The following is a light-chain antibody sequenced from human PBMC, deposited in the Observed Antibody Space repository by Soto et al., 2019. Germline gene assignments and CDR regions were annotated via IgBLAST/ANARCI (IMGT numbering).Light chain of an antibody. Sequence: QSVLTQPRSVSGSPGQSVTISCTGTSSDVGGYNYVSWYQHHPGKAPKLMIYDVTKRPSGVRDRFSASKSGNTASLTISGLQAEDEAGYYCCSYAGIYPYVFGTGTKVTVL. V-gene: IGLV2-11*01. CDR2: DVT. J-gene: IGLJ1*01. CDR3: CSYAGIYPYV. CDR1: SSDVGGYNY.